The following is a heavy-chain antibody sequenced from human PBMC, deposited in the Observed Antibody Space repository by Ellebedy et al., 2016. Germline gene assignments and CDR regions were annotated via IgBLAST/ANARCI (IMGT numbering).Heavy chain of an antibody. CDR3: ARDGGYCSGGSCRDVDYYGMDV. CDR1: GYTFTSYD. Sequence: ASVKVSCKASGYTFTSYDINWVRQATGQGLEWMGWMNPDTGNTGYAQRFQGRVTMTRNTSISTAYMELRSLRSDDTAVYYCARDGGYCSGGSCRDVDYYGMDVWGQGTTVTVSS. D-gene: IGHD2-15*01. CDR2: MNPDTGNT. V-gene: IGHV1-8*01. J-gene: IGHJ6*02.